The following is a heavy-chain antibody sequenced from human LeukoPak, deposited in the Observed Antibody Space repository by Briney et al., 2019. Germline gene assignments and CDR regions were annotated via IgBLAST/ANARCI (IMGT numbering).Heavy chain of an antibody. Sequence: GGSLRLSCAASGFTFSNYAMHWVRQAPGKGLEWVAVISHDGNKKYYADSVKGRFAISRDNSKNTLYLQMNSLRAEDSAVYYCARGAVAGRGEYYFDYWGQGILVTVSS. CDR1: GFTFSNYA. J-gene: IGHJ4*02. CDR3: ARGAVAGRGEYYFDY. V-gene: IGHV3-30*09. CDR2: ISHDGNKK. D-gene: IGHD6-19*01.